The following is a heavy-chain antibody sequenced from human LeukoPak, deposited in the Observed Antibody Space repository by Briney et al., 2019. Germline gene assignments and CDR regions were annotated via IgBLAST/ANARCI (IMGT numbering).Heavy chain of an antibody. D-gene: IGHD6-19*01. CDR3: ATLSVAGSGVDF. Sequence: PGGSLRLSCAGSGFDFSPYGMNWVRQAPGKGLEWVSEISSGGINTYYTDSVKGRFTISRDNAKNSLYLQMNSLRAEDTAVYYCATLSVAGSGVDFWGQGTLVTVSS. J-gene: IGHJ4*02. V-gene: IGHV3-48*03. CDR2: ISSGGINT. CDR1: GFDFSPYG.